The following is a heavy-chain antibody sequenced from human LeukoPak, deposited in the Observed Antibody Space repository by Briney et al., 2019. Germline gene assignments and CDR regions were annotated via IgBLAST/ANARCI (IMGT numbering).Heavy chain of an antibody. V-gene: IGHV3-48*02. CDR2: ISSSGSTM. J-gene: IGHJ4*02. CDR3: TGSRPTATMYFDS. D-gene: IGHD4-17*01. CDR1: GFTFSSYS. Sequence: GGSLRLSCAASGFTFSSYSMNWVRQAPGKGLEWVSYISSSGSTMYNADSVKGRFTISRDRAKNSVYLQMHSLSDEDTAVYYCTGSRPTATMYFDSWGQGTLVIVSS.